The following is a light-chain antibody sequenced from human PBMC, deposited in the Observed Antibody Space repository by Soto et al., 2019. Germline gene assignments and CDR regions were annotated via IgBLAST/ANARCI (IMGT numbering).Light chain of an antibody. V-gene: IGKV3-20*01. J-gene: IGKJ4*01. Sequence: EIVLTQSPGTLSLSPGERATLSCRASQSVSSSLAWYQQKPGQAPRLVIYGASRRATGIPDRFSGSGSGTDFTLTISRLEPEDFAVYYCQQYGSSPPLTFGGGTKVEIK. CDR3: QQYGSSPPLT. CDR1: QSVSSS. CDR2: GAS.